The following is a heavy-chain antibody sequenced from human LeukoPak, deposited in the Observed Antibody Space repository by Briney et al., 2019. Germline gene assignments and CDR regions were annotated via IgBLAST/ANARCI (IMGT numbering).Heavy chain of an antibody. CDR1: GGSLSFSY. V-gene: IGHV4-59*06. Sequence: SETLSLTCTVSGGSLSFSYWSWIRQHPGKGLEWIGYIYYSGSTYYNPSLKSRVTISVDTSKNQFSLKLSSVTAADTAVYYCARSPGIAAAGTIARFPGYWGQGTLVTVSS. D-gene: IGHD6-13*01. CDR2: IYYSGST. CDR3: ARSPGIAAAGTIARFPGY. J-gene: IGHJ4*02.